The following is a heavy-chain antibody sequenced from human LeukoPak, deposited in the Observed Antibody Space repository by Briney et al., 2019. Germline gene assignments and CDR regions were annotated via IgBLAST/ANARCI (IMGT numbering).Heavy chain of an antibody. Sequence: ASVKVSCKVSGYTLTELSVHWVRQAPGKGLEWMGGFDPEDGETIYAQKFQGRVTMTEDTSTDTAYMELSSLRSEDTAVYYCATAGSIAAAGTHYYGMDVWGQGTTVTVSS. CDR2: FDPEDGET. V-gene: IGHV1-24*01. J-gene: IGHJ6*02. CDR1: GYTLTELS. CDR3: ATAGSIAAAGTHYYGMDV. D-gene: IGHD6-13*01.